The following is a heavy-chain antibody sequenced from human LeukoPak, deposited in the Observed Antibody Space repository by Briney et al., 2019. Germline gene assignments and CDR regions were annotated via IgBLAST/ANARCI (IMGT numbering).Heavy chain of an antibody. CDR2: IHYSGST. D-gene: IGHD6-6*01. CDR1: GGSISSYY. Sequence: SETLSLTCTVSGGSISSYYWSWIRQPPGKGLEWIGYIHYSGSTNYNPSLKSRVTISVDTSKNQFSLKLSSVTAADTAVYYCARLDPGYSSSSRYYYGMDVWGQGTTVTVSS. J-gene: IGHJ6*02. CDR3: ARLDPGYSSSSRYYYGMDV. V-gene: IGHV4-59*08.